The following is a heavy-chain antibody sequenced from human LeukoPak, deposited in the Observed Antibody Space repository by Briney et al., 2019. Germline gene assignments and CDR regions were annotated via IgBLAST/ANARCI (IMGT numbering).Heavy chain of an antibody. V-gene: IGHV3-48*02. D-gene: IGHD5-12*01. CDR3: ARGTNVDIGY. CDR2: ISGSSSTI. CDR1: GFTFRSYS. J-gene: IGHJ4*02. Sequence: GGSLGLSCAASGFTFRSYSMNWVRQAPGKGLEWVSYISGSSSTIYYADSVKGRFTISRENANNSLYLQMNSLRDEDTAVYYCARGTNVDIGYWGQGTLVTVSS.